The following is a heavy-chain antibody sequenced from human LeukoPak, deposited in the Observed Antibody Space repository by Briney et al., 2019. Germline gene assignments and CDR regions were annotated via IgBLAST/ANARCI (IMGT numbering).Heavy chain of an antibody. CDR1: GFTFSSYA. Sequence: GRSLRLSCAASGFTFSSYAMHWVRQAPGKGLEWVAVISYDGSNKYYADSVKGRFTISRDNSKNTLYLQMNSLRAEDTAVYYCARDGSNYDFWSGYYTGSDYWGQGTLVTVSS. D-gene: IGHD3-3*01. J-gene: IGHJ4*02. CDR2: ISYDGSNK. V-gene: IGHV3-30-3*01. CDR3: ARDGSNYDFWSGYYTGSDY.